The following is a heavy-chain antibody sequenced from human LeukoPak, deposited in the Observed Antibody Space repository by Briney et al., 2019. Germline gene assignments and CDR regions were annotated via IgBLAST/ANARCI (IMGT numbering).Heavy chain of an antibody. V-gene: IGHV3-23*01. D-gene: IGHD3-3*02. CDR1: GFTFSGYA. CDR2: ISGSGGST. Sequence: GGSLRLSCAASGFTFSGYAMSWVRQAPGKGLEWVSAISGSGGSTYYADSVKGRFTISRDNSKNTLYLQMNSLRAEDTAVYYCAKEIMVHFWSGYSYFDYWGQGTLVTVSS. CDR3: AKEIMVHFWSGYSYFDY. J-gene: IGHJ4*02.